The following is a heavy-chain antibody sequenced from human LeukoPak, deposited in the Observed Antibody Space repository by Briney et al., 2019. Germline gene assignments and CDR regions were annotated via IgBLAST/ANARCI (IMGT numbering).Heavy chain of an antibody. Sequence: SETLSLTCAVSAASLSNYYWSWIRQAPGKGLEWIGYISTSGSTNYNPSLKSRVSISPDTSKNRFSLNLNFVTAADTAVYYCASPRSGYRYTFDYWGQGALVTVSP. J-gene: IGHJ4*02. D-gene: IGHD3-22*01. CDR1: AASLSNYY. CDR3: ASPRSGYRYTFDY. V-gene: IGHV4-4*09. CDR2: ISTSGST.